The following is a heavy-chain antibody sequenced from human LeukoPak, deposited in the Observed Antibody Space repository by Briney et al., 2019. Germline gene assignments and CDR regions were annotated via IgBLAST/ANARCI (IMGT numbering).Heavy chain of an antibody. J-gene: IGHJ6*03. CDR2: IIPIFGTA. CDR3: ATPYSSSSVAPMDV. V-gene: IGHV1-69*05. D-gene: IGHD6-6*01. Sequence: SSVKVSCKASGGTFSSYAISWVRQAPGQGLEWMGRIIPIFGTANYAQKFQGRVTITTDESTSTAYMELSSLRSEDTAVYYCATPYSSSSVAPMDVWGKGTTVTVSS. CDR1: GGTFSSYA.